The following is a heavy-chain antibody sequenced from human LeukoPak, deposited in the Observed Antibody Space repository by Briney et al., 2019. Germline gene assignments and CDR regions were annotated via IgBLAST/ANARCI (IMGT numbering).Heavy chain of an antibody. CDR3: ARDKDMGAVAGTFDY. CDR2: ISAYNGHT. J-gene: IGHJ4*02. CDR1: GYTFTRFG. D-gene: IGHD6-19*01. V-gene: IGHV1-18*01. Sequence: GASVKLSCKASGYTFTRFGFSWVRQAPGQGLEWMGWISAYNGHTNYAQNLQGRVTMTTDTSTGTAYMELTSLRSDDTAVYYCARDKDMGAVAGTFDYWGQGTLVTVSS.